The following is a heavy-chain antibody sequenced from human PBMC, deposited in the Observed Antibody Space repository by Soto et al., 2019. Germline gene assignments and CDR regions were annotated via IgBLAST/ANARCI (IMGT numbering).Heavy chain of an antibody. V-gene: IGHV1-69*01. J-gene: IGHJ5*02. CDR3: ARDNERTGTST. D-gene: IGHD1-1*01. Sequence: QVQLVQSGAEVKKPGSSVKVSCKASGGTFSSYAISWVRQAPGQGLEWMGGIIPIFGTANYAQKFQGRVTITSDESTSTDYMELSSLRSEDPAAYYGARDNERTGTSTWGQGPLVTVPS. CDR2: IIPIFGTA. CDR1: GGTFSSYA.